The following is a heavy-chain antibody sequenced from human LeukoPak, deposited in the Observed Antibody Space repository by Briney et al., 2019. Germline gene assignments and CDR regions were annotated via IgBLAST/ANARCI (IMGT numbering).Heavy chain of an antibody. V-gene: IGHV4-34*01. CDR2: INHSGST. CDR1: GGSFSGYY. CDR3: ARGMVVVAGENYFDY. D-gene: IGHD2-15*01. Sequence: PSETLSLTCAVYGGSFSGYYWSWIRQPPGKGLEWIGEINHSGSTNYNPSLKSRVTISVDTSKNQFSLKLSSVTAADTAVYYCARGMVVVAGENYFDYWGQGTLVTVSS. J-gene: IGHJ4*02.